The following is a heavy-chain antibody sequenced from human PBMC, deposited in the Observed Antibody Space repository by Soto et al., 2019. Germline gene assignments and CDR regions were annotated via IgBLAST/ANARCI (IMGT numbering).Heavy chain of an antibody. CDR2: IDTSGTKI. V-gene: IGHV3-11*01. D-gene: IGHD3-9*01. CDR1: GYTFSDYY. J-gene: IGHJ4*02. Sequence: GGSLRLSCAASGYTFSDYYMSWIRQAPGKGLEWISYIDTSGTKIYYADSVKGRFTISRDNSKNTLYLQMNSLRAEDTAVYYCAKERLGQSEFDYWGRGTRVTVSS. CDR3: AKERLGQSEFDY.